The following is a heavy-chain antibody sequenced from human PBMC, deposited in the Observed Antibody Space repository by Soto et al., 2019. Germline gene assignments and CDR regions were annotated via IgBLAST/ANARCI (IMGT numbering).Heavy chain of an antibody. D-gene: IGHD1-1*01. CDR2: IKSETNGGTT. CDR3: TPGGLGT. V-gene: IGHV3-15*01. CDR1: GFTFRNAW. Sequence: EVQLVESGGGLVKPGGSLRLSCAASGFTFRNAWMSWVRQAPGKGLEWVGRIKSETNGGTTDYTAPVKGRFTISRDDSRNTLYLQMNSLKTEDTAVYYCTPGGLGTWGQGTMVSVSS. J-gene: IGHJ3*01.